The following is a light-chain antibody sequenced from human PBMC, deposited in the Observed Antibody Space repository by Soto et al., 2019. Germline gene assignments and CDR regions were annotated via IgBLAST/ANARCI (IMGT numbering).Light chain of an antibody. CDR3: QQYGSSLFT. CDR1: QSVSSSR. J-gene: IGKJ3*01. V-gene: IGKV3-20*01. Sequence: EIVLTQSPGTLSLSPGERATLSCRASQSVSSSRLAWYQQNPGQDPRLLISGASSRAAGIPDRFSGSGSGTDFTLTISRVEPEDFAVYYCQQYGSSLFTFGPGTKVDIK. CDR2: GAS.